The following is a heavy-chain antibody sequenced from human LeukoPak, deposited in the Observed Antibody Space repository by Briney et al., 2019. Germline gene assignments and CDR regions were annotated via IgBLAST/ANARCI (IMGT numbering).Heavy chain of an antibody. Sequence: PSETLSLTCAVSGGSISSSNWWSWVRQPPGKGLEWIGEIYHSGSTNYNPSLKSRVTISVDKSKNQFSLKLSSVTAADTAVYYCARDPHGDYSFYGMDVWGQGTTVTVSS. CDR1: GGSISSSNW. CDR3: ARDPHGDYSFYGMDV. V-gene: IGHV4-4*02. CDR2: IYHSGST. D-gene: IGHD4-17*01. J-gene: IGHJ6*02.